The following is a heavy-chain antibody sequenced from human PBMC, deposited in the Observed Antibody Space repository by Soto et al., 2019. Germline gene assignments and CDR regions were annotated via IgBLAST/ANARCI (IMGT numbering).Heavy chain of an antibody. Sequence: LRLSFAASRFTLISFGIHWVRQAPGKGLEWVAVIWYDGSNKYYADSVKGRFTISRDNSKNTLYLQMNSLRGEDTAVYYCARDPGKWGRSYYGMDVWGQGTTVTVSS. D-gene: IGHD3-16*01. CDR1: RFTLISFG. CDR3: ARDPGKWGRSYYGMDV. J-gene: IGHJ6*02. CDR2: IWYDGSNK. V-gene: IGHV3-33*01.